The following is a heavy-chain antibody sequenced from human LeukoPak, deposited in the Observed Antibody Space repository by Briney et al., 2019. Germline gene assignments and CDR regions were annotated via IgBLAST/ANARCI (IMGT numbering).Heavy chain of an antibody. CDR1: GGSISGSY. CDR3: ARTGYSSDYYGMDV. J-gene: IGHJ6*02. CDR2: VYYRGNT. D-gene: IGHD6-25*01. Sequence: PSETLSLTCTVSGGSISGSYWSWIRQPPGKGLEWIGYVYYRGNTNYNPSLKSRVTISVDMSKSQFSLKLRSVTAADTAVYYCARTGYSSDYYGMDVWGQGTTVTVSS. V-gene: IGHV4-59*01.